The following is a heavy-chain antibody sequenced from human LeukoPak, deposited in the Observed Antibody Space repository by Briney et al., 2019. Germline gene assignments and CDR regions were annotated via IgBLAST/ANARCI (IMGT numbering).Heavy chain of an antibody. V-gene: IGHV4-59*01. CDR1: GGSINSYY. D-gene: IGHD6-19*01. Sequence: SETLSLTCTVSGGSINSYYWSWIRQPPGKGLEWIGYIYYSGYTNYNPSLKSRVTISVDTSKNQFSLKLSSVTAADTAVYYCTTSKTNGDSSGWYAWFDPWRQGTLVTVSS. CDR3: TTSKTNGDSSGWYAWFDP. J-gene: IGHJ5*02. CDR2: IYYSGYT.